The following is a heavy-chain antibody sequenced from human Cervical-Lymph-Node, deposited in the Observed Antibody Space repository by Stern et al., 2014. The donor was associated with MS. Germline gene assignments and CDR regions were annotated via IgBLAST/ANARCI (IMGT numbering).Heavy chain of an antibody. Sequence: EVQLVQSGAEVKKPGESLKISCKGSGYSFTNYWIGWVRQMPGKGLEWMGIIYPGDSDTRYSPSFQGQVTISADQSTNPAYLQWSSLKASDTAIYYCARMRAVQGRRGNLPGYFQHWGQGTLVTVSS. CDR3: ARMRAVQGRRGNLPGYFQH. V-gene: IGHV5-51*01. J-gene: IGHJ1*01. CDR1: GYSFTNYW. CDR2: IYPGDSDT. D-gene: IGHD3-10*01.